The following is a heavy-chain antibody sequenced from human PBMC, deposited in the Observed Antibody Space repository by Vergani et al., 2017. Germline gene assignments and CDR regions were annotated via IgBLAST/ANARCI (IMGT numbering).Heavy chain of an antibody. CDR2: IWYDGSNK. J-gene: IGHJ4*02. D-gene: IGHD2-2*01. CDR1: GFTFSSYG. Sequence: QVQLVESGGGVVQPGRSLRLSCAASGFTFSSYGMHWVRQAPGKGLEWVAVIWYDGSNKYYADSVKGRFTISRDNSKNTLYLQMNSLRAEDTAVYYCAKGVVPAARYSAYFDYWGQGTLVTVSS. V-gene: IGHV3-33*06. CDR3: AKGVVPAARYSAYFDY.